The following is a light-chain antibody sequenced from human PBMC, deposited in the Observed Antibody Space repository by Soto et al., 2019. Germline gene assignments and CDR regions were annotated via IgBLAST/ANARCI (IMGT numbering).Light chain of an antibody. Sequence: DIQMTPSPSALSASVGARVTVTCRASQSVSGWLAWYQQKPGEAPKLLIYDASALPRGVPSRFSGSGSGTKFTLTIASLQPDDFATYYCQQYEAFSGTFGPGTKVDI. CDR1: QSVSGW. CDR3: QQYEAFSGT. J-gene: IGKJ1*01. V-gene: IGKV1-5*01. CDR2: DAS.